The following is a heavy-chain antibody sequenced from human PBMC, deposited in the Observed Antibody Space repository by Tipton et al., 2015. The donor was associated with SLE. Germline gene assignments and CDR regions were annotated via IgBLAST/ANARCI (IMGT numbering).Heavy chain of an antibody. J-gene: IGHJ4*02. CDR3: ARGSKYTSASAVDS. Sequence: GSLRLSCAASGFTFSDYYMTWFRQAPGKGLECLAYITATGAFTNYADSVKGRFTISRDNAKNSLYLHINNLRAEDTAVYYCARGSKYTSASAVDSWGQGTQVTVSS. CDR1: GFTFSDYY. D-gene: IGHD6-6*01. V-gene: IGHV3-11*06. CDR2: ITATGAFT.